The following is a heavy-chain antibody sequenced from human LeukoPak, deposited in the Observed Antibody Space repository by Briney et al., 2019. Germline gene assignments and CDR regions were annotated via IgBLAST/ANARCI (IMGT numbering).Heavy chain of an antibody. J-gene: IGHJ4*02. CDR3: ARDRLIAAAEPFDY. D-gene: IGHD6-13*01. CDR1: GYTFTNYG. Sequence: ASVTVSCKASGYTFTNYGISWVRQAPGRGLEWMGWISAYNGNTNYAQKLQGRVTMTTDTSTSTAYMELRSLRSDDTAVYYCARDRLIAAAEPFDYWGQGTLVTVSS. V-gene: IGHV1-18*01. CDR2: ISAYNGNT.